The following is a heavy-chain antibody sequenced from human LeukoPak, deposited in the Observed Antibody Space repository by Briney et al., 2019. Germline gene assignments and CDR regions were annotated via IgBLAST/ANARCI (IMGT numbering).Heavy chain of an antibody. D-gene: IGHD6-25*01. CDR3: ARDQRGDSYPYYGMDV. CDR2: ISYDGSNK. CDR1: GFTFSSYA. Sequence: GGSLRLSCAASGFTFSSYAMHWVRQAPGKGLEWVAVISYDGSNKYYADSVKGRFTISRDNSKNTLYLQMNSLRAEDTAVYYCARDQRGDSYPYYGMDVWGQGTTVTVSS. V-gene: IGHV3-30-3*01. J-gene: IGHJ6*02.